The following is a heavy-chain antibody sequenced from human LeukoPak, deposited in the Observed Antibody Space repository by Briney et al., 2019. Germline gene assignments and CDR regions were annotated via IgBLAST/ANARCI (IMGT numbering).Heavy chain of an antibody. CDR2: MYYSGST. D-gene: IGHD1-26*01. CDR3: ARFEWALSWVDP. CDR1: GGSLSSYY. Sequence: SETLSLTCTVSGGSLSSYYWSWIRQPPGKGLEWIGYMYYSGSTKYNPSLKSRVTISVDTSKNQLSLKLSSVTAADTAVYYCARFEWALSWVDPWGQGTLVTVSS. V-gene: IGHV4-59*08. J-gene: IGHJ5*02.